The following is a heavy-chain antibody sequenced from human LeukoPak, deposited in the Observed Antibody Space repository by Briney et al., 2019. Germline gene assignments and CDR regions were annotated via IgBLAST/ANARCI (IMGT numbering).Heavy chain of an antibody. D-gene: IGHD5-18*01. Sequence: GESLKISCKGSGYSFTNYWIAWVRQMSGKGLEGVGVIYRGDSDTRYSPSFQGQVTISADKSISTAYLQWSSLKASDTAMYYCARLPIHLWSFDYWGQGTLVTVSS. CDR2: IYRGDSDT. V-gene: IGHV5-51*01. CDR3: ARLPIHLWSFDY. J-gene: IGHJ4*02. CDR1: GYSFTNYW.